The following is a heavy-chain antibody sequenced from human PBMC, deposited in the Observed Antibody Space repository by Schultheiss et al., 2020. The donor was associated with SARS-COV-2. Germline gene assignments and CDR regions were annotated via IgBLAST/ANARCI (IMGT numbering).Heavy chain of an antibody. D-gene: IGHD3-22*01. CDR1: GGSISSYY. Sequence: GSLRLSCTVSGGSISSYYWSWIRQPPGKGLEWIGYIYYSGSTNYNPSLKSRVTISVDTSKNQFSLKLSSVTAADTAVYYCARDDSSGYYYGKIDYWGQGTLVTVSS. CDR2: IYYSGST. J-gene: IGHJ4*02. V-gene: IGHV4-59*01. CDR3: ARDDSSGYYYGKIDY.